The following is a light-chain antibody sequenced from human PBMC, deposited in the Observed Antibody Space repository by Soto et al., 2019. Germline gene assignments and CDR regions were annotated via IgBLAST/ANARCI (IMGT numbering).Light chain of an antibody. Sequence: DIVLTQSPATLSLSPGERATLSCRASQSVGTYFAWYQQKPGQAPRLLIYDSSNRATGIPARFSGSGSGTDFTLTISRLEPEDFAGYYCQQRRDWPSTFGGGTKVEIK. CDR3: QQRRDWPST. CDR2: DSS. J-gene: IGKJ4*01. CDR1: QSVGTY. V-gene: IGKV3-11*01.